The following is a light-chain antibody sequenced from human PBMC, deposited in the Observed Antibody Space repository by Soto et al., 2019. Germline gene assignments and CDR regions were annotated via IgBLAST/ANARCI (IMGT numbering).Light chain of an antibody. V-gene: IGLV2-14*01. Sequence: QSALTQPASVSGSPGQSITISCTGTSYDVGAYNYVSWYQQHPGKAPKLMISEVSNRPSGISNRFSGSKSGNTASLTISGLQAEDEADYYCNSYTIASTWVFGGGTKDTVL. CDR2: EVS. J-gene: IGLJ3*02. CDR3: NSYTIASTWV. CDR1: SYDVGAYNY.